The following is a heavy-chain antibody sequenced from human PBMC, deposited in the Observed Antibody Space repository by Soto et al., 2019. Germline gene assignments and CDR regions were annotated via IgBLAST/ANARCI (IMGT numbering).Heavy chain of an antibody. D-gene: IGHD3-22*01. J-gene: IGHJ1*01. CDR2: ISGSDGST. CDR1: GFTFSNYA. Sequence: GGTLRLSCAAFGFTFSNYAMSWVRQAPGKGLEWVSTISGSDGSTYYAVSVKGRFTISRDNSKNTLYLQMNSLRAEDTALYYFVKIIPRAGWLSQYWDQALLVTGSS. V-gene: IGHV3-23*01. CDR3: VKIIPRAGWLSQY.